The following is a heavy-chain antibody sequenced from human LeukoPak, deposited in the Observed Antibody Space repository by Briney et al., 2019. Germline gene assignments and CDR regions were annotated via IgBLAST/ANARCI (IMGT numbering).Heavy chain of an antibody. CDR3: ARDGDWAGYYDMDY. D-gene: IGHD3-22*01. CDR2: ISSSSSYI. J-gene: IGHJ4*02. Sequence: GGSLRLSCAASGFTFSSYSMNWVRQAPGKGLEWVSSISSSSSYIYYADSAKGRFTISRDNAKNSLYLQMNSLRAEDTAVYYCARDGDWAGYYDMDYWGQGTLVTVSS. CDR1: GFTFSSYS. V-gene: IGHV3-21*01.